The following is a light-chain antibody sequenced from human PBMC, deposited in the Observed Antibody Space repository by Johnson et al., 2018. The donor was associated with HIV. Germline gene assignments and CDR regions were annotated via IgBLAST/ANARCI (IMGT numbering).Light chain of an antibody. Sequence: QSVLTQSPSVSAAAGQKVTISCSGSSSNIESNSVSWYQQFPGTAPKVLIYENNKRPSGIPDRFSGSKSGTSATLVITGLQTGDEADYYCGTWDSSLNAYVFGAATKVAVL. CDR2: ENN. J-gene: IGLJ1*01. V-gene: IGLV1-51*02. CDR1: SSNIESNS. CDR3: GTWDSSLNAYV.